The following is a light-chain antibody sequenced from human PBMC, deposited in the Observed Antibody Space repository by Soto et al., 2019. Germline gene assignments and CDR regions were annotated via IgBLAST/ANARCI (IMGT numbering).Light chain of an antibody. CDR2: GAS. J-gene: IGKJ1*01. CDR1: QSVSSN. CDR3: QQYISYPWT. V-gene: IGKV3-15*01. Sequence: EIVMTQSPATLSVSPWERATLSCRASQSVSSNLAWYQQKPGQAPRLLIYGASTRATGIPARFSGSGSETEFTLTISSLQTDDFATYYCQQYISYPWTFGQGTKVDIK.